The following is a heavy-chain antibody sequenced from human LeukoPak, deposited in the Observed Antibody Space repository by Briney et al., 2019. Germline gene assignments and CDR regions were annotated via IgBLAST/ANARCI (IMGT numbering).Heavy chain of an antibody. V-gene: IGHV4-59*08. D-gene: IGHD3-10*01. CDR2: IYYSGST. CDR3: ARLKVTMVRGVPHYFDY. CDR1: GGSISSYY. Sequence: SETLSLTCTVSGGSISSYYWSWIRQPPGKGLEWIGYIYYSGSTNYNPSLKSRVTISVDTSKNQFSLKLSSVTAADTAVYYCARLKVTMVRGVPHYFDYWGQGTLVTVSS. J-gene: IGHJ4*02.